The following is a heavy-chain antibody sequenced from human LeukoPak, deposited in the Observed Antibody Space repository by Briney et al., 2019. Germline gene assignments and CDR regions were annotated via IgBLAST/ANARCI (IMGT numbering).Heavy chain of an antibody. CDR2: IYTSGST. D-gene: IGHD5-12*01. Sequence: SETLSLTYTVSGGSISSYYWSWIRQPAGEGLEWIGRIYTSGSTNYNPSLKSRVTMSVDTSKNQFSLKLSSVTAADTAVYYCARGHSGYDYGYYYYYYGMDVWGQGTTVTVSS. J-gene: IGHJ6*02. V-gene: IGHV4-4*07. CDR3: ARGHSGYDYGYYYYYYGMDV. CDR1: GGSISSYY.